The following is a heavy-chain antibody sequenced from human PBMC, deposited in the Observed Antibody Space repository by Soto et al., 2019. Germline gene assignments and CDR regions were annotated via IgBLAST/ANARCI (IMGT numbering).Heavy chain of an antibody. V-gene: IGHV3-30*03. D-gene: IGHD2-21*02. Sequence: VQLVESGGGVVQPGRSLRLSCAASGFPFTSYGMHWVRQAPGKGLEWVAVISYDGSNKYYADSVKGRFTISRDNSKNTLYLQMNSLRAEDTAVYYCATAMVTPSGIDYWGQGTLVTVSS. CDR3: ATAMVTPSGIDY. J-gene: IGHJ4*02. CDR2: ISYDGSNK. CDR1: GFPFTSYG.